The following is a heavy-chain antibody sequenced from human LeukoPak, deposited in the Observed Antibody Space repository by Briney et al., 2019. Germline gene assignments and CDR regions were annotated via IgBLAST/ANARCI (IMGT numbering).Heavy chain of an antibody. Sequence: SETLSLTCTVSGGCISSYYWSWIRQPPGKGLEWIGYIYYSGSTNYNPSLKSRVTISVDTSKNQFSLTLSSVTAADTAVYYCARLPYRSCWYPYYFDYWGQGTLVTVSS. CDR2: IYYSGST. V-gene: IGHV4-59*08. CDR3: ARLPYRSCWYPYYFDY. CDR1: GGCISSYY. J-gene: IGHJ4*02. D-gene: IGHD6-19*01.